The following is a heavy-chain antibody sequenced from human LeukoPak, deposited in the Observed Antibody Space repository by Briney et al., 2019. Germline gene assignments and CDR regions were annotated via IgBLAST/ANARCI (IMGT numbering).Heavy chain of an antibody. Sequence: GGSLRLSCAASGFTFSSYGMHWVRQAPGKGLEWVAFIRYDGSNKYYADSVKGRFTISRDNAKNSVYLQMNSLRVEDTAVYYCARGIATVDYWGQGTLVTVSS. CDR3: ARGIATVDY. V-gene: IGHV3-30*02. D-gene: IGHD6-13*01. CDR1: GFTFSSYG. CDR2: IRYDGSNK. J-gene: IGHJ4*02.